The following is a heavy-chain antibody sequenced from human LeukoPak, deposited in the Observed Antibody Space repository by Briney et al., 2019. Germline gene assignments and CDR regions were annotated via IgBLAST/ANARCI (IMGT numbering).Heavy chain of an antibody. J-gene: IGHJ5*02. V-gene: IGHV1-69*13. Sequence: SVKVSCKASGGTFSSYAISWVRQAPGQGLEWMGGIIPIFGTANYAQKFQGRVTITADESTSTAYMELSSLRSEDTAVYYCARWVQQQLVRNWFDPWGQGTLVTVSS. CDR2: IIPIFGTA. CDR3: ARWVQQQLVRNWFDP. D-gene: IGHD6-13*01. CDR1: GGTFSSYA.